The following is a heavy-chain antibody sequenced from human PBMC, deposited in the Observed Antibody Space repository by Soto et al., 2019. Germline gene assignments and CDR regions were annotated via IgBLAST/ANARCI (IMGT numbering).Heavy chain of an antibody. V-gene: IGHV3-30-3*01. D-gene: IGHD1-26*01. Sequence: PGGSLRLSCAASGFTFGSYAMHWVRQAPGKGLEWVAVISYDGSNKYYADSVKGRFTISRDNSKNTLYLQMNSLRAEDTAVYYCARPVATGYYYYYGMDVWGQGTTVTVSS. CDR3: ARPVATGYYYYYGMDV. J-gene: IGHJ6*02. CDR2: ISYDGSNK. CDR1: GFTFGSYA.